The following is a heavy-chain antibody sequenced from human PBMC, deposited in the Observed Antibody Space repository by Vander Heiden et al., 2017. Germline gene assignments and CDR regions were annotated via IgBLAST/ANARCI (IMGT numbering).Heavy chain of an antibody. Sequence: QVQLVQSGAEVKKPGSSVKVSCKASGGTFSSYASSWVRQAPGQGLEWMGGIIPIFGTANYAQKFQGRVTITADKSTSTAYMELSSLRSEDTAVYYCARDGDYYDSSGYYYHYYYGMDVWGQGTTVTVSS. J-gene: IGHJ6*02. D-gene: IGHD3-22*01. CDR3: ARDGDYYDSSGYYYHYYYGMDV. CDR1: GGTFSSYA. V-gene: IGHV1-69*06. CDR2: IIPIFGTA.